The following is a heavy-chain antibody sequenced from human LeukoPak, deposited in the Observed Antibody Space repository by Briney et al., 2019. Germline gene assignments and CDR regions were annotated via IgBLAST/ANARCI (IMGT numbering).Heavy chain of an antibody. J-gene: IGHJ4*02. CDR3: ARWGRGYSYIDY. D-gene: IGHD5-18*01. V-gene: IGHV3-48*04. CDR1: GFTFSSYA. Sequence: GGSLRLSCAASGFTFSSYAMSWVRQAPGKGLEWVSYISSSGSTIYYADSVKGRFTISRDNAKNSLYLQMNSLRAEDTAVYYCARWGRGYSYIDYWGQGTLVTVSS. CDR2: ISSSGSTI.